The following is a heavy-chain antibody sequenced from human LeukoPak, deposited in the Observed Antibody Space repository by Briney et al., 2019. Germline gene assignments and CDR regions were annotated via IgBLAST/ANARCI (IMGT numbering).Heavy chain of an antibody. CDR2: IYSDGNT. V-gene: IGHV3-66*01. D-gene: IGHD6-13*01. CDR3: ASSSWDD. Sequence: PGGSLRLSCAASGFTVSSKYMSWVRRPPGTVLEWVSVIYSDGNTYYADSVKGRFTISRDNSKNTVYLQMNSLRAEDTAVYYCASSSWDDWGQGTLVTVSS. CDR1: GFTVSSKY. J-gene: IGHJ4*02.